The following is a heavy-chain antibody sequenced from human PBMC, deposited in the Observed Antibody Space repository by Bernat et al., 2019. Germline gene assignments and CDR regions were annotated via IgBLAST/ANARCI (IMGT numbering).Heavy chain of an antibody. J-gene: IGHJ4*02. V-gene: IGHV3-21*01. Sequence: VQLVESFFFLVKPVWSLRLSCAASGFTFSSYRLNWVRQAPGKGLEWVSSISSSSYIYYADSVKGRFTISRDNAKNSLYLQMNSLRAEDTAVYYCARDPPVYYGSGSYYVLDYWGQGTLVTVSS. CDR2: ISSSSYI. CDR3: ARDPPVYYGSGSYYVLDY. D-gene: IGHD3-10*01. CDR1: GFTFSSYR.